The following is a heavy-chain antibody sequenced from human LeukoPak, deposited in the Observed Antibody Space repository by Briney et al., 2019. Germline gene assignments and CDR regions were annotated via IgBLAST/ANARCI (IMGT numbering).Heavy chain of an antibody. CDR3: ARHPNLDF. CDR1: GYTFTDYS. Sequence: ASVKVSCKASGYTFTDYSIHWLRQAPGEGLEWILWINPNSGATSVAQRFHGRVTTTTDTSISTVYLELSSLRPDDTAFYYCARHPNLDFWGQGTLVTVSS. J-gene: IGHJ4*02. CDR2: INPNSGAT. V-gene: IGHV1-2*02.